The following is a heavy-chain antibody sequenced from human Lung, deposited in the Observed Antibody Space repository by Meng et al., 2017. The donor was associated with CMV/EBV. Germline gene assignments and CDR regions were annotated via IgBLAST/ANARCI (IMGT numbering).Heavy chain of an antibody. CDR1: GFTFSSYS. J-gene: IGHJ3*02. CDR3: ASPYYYDSRGAFDI. Sequence: GGPLRLXCAASGFTFSSYSMNWVRQAPGKGLEWVSSISSSSSYIYYADSVKGRFTISRENAKNSLYLQMNSLGAEDTAVYDCASPYYYDSRGAFDIWGKGTXVT. V-gene: IGHV3-21*01. CDR2: ISSSSSYI. D-gene: IGHD3-22*01.